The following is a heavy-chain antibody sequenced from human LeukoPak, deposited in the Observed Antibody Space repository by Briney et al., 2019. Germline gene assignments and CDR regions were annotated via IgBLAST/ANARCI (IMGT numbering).Heavy chain of an antibody. CDR1: GFTYSSYA. J-gene: IGHJ4*02. V-gene: IGHV3-23*01. CDR3: AKSGSGWHFDY. CDR2: ISISGDTT. Sequence: PGGSLRLSCAASGFTYSSYAMSWVRQAPGKGLEWVSAISISGDTTYYADSVKGRFTISKDNSKNTLFLQMSSLRAEDTAIFYCAKSGSGWHFDYWGQGTLVTVSS. D-gene: IGHD6-19*01.